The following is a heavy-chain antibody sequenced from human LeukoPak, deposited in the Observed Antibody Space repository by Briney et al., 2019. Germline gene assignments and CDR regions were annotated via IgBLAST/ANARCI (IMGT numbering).Heavy chain of an antibody. Sequence: PSETLSLTCAVYGGSFNGYYWSWIRQPPGKGLEWIGEINHSGSTNYNPSLKSRVTISVDTSKNQFSLKVRSVTAADTAVYYCARNVEMATTFHYFYYYMDVLGKGTTVTVSS. J-gene: IGHJ6*03. CDR1: GGSFNGYY. CDR2: INHSGST. D-gene: IGHD5-24*01. V-gene: IGHV4-34*01. CDR3: ARNVEMATTFHYFYYYMDV.